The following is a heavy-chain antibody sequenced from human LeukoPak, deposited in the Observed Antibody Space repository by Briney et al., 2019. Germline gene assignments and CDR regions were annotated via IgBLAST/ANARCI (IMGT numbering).Heavy chain of an antibody. D-gene: IGHD6-6*01. CDR3: ARDFSSSSTVYYYYYMDV. CDR1: GGSISSYY. J-gene: IGHJ6*03. V-gene: IGHV4-4*07. CDR2: IYTSGST. Sequence: SETLSLTCTVSGGSISSYYWSWIRQPAGKGLEWIGRIYTSGSTNYNPSLKSRVTMSVDTSKNQFSLKLSSVTAADTAIYYCARDFSSSSTVYYYYYMDVWGKGTTVTVSS.